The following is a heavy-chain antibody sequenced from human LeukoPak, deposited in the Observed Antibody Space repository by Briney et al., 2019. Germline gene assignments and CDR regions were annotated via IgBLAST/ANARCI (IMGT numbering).Heavy chain of an antibody. J-gene: IGHJ4*02. D-gene: IGHD4-17*01. Sequence: SETLSLTCTLSGDSIGSYYWGWIRQPPGKGLEWIGYIYYSGSTNYNPSLKSRVTISVDTSKNQFSLKLSSVTAADTAVYYCARGHDYGDPSAIWGQGTLVTVSS. CDR3: ARGHDYGDPSAI. CDR1: GDSIGSYY. V-gene: IGHV4-59*01. CDR2: IYYSGST.